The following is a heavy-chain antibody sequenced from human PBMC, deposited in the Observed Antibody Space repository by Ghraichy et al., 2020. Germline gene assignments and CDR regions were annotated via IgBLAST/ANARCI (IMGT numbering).Heavy chain of an antibody. V-gene: IGHV4-30-4*01. D-gene: IGHD1-26*01. J-gene: IGHJ4*02. Sequence: SQTLSLTCTVSGGSISSGDYYWSWIRQPPGKGLEWIGYIYYSGSTYYNPSLKSRVTISVDTSKNQFSLKLSSVTAADTAVYYCARGPADWELKYYFDYWGQGTLVTVSS. CDR1: GGSISSGDYY. CDR2: IYYSGST. CDR3: ARGPADWELKYYFDY.